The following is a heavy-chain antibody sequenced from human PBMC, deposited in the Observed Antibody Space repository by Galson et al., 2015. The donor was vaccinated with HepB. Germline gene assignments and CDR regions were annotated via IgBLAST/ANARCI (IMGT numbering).Heavy chain of an antibody. D-gene: IGHD3-22*01. CDR2: IYSGGST. Sequence: SLRLSCAASGFTVSSNYMSWVRQAPGKGLEWVSVIYSGGSTYYADSVKGRFTISRDNSKNTLYLQMNSLRAEDTAVYYCARDGGTATGAAVRYSSGYYNWFDPWGQGTLVTVSS. CDR1: GFTVSSNY. CDR3: ARDGGTATGAAVRYSSGYYNWFDP. V-gene: IGHV3-66*01. J-gene: IGHJ5*02.